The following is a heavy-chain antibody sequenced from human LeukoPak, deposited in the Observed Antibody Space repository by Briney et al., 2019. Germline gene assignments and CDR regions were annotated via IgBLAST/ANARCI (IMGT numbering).Heavy chain of an antibody. CDR3: ARCGATVTMFFDY. Sequence: ASVKVSCKASGYTFSIYGITWVRQAPGQGLEWMGFISADNGNTNYAQKFQGRVIMTTDTSTSTAYMELRSLRADDTAVYYCARCGATVTMFFDYWGQGTLVTVSS. CDR1: GYTFSIYG. J-gene: IGHJ4*02. V-gene: IGHV1-18*01. CDR2: ISADNGNT. D-gene: IGHD4-17*01.